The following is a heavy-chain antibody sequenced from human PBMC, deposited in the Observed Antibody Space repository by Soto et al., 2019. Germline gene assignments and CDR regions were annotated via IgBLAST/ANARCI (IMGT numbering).Heavy chain of an antibody. J-gene: IGHJ3*02. V-gene: IGHV1-69*06. Sequence: QVQLVQSGAEVKKPGSSVKVSCKASGGTFSSYAISWVRQAPGQGLEWLGGIIPIFGTANYAQMFQGRVTITADKAKSTAYMQQRSLGSQDTAVYYCGRGKGITGNPSSNDFDIWGQGTMVTVCS. CDR1: GGTFSSYA. CDR2: IIPIFGTA. D-gene: IGHD1-20*01. CDR3: GRGKGITGNPSSNDFDI.